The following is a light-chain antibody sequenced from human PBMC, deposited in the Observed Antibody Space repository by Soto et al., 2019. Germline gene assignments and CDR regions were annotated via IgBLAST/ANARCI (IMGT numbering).Light chain of an antibody. J-gene: IGKJ1*01. Sequence: DIQMTQSPSTLSASVREGVTITCRASQSISSWLAWYQQKPGKAPRLLIYKASNLESGVPSRFSGSGSGTEFTLSISSLQPDDSATYYCQQYNDNWTFGQGTKVDIK. CDR3: QQYNDNWT. CDR1: QSISSW. CDR2: KAS. V-gene: IGKV1-5*03.